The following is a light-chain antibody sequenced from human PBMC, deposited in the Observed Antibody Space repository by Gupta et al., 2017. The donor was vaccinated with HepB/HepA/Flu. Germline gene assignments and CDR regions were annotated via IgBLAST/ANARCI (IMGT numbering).Light chain of an antibody. V-gene: IGLV2-14*01. J-gene: IGLJ3*02. Sequence: QSALTQPASVSGSPGQSITISCTGTSSDVSWYQQHPGKAPKLMIYDVSKRPARVSYRFSGSKSGNTASLTISELQAEDEAYYYCSSYMSTSALAVFGGGTKLTVL. CDR3: SSYMSTSALAV. CDR2: DVS. CDR1: SSDV.